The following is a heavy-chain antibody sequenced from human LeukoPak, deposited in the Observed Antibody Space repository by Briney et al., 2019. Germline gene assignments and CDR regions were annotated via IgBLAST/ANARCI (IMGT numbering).Heavy chain of an antibody. J-gene: IGHJ4*02. D-gene: IGHD6-6*01. CDR3: AKDSVSSLPTPDY. CDR1: GFTFSSYA. V-gene: IGHV3-30*18. CDR2: ISYDGSNK. Sequence: GGSLRLSCAASGFTFSSYAMSWVRQAPGKGLEWVAVISYDGSNKYYADSVKGRFTISRDNSKNTLYLQMNSLRAEDTAVYYCAKDSVSSLPTPDYWGQGTLVTVSS.